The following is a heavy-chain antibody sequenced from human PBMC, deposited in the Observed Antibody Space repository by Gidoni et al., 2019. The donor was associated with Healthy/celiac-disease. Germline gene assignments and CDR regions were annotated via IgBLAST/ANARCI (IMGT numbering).Heavy chain of an antibody. Sequence: QVQLVQSGAEVKKPGASVKVSCTASGYPFTGYYMHWVRQAPGQGLEWMGRINPNSGGTNYAQKFQGRVTMTRDTSISTAYMELSRLRSDDTAVYYCARECSFTVTTCGLNWGQGTLVTVSS. CDR1: GYPFTGYY. CDR3: ARECSFTVTTCGLN. J-gene: IGHJ4*02. D-gene: IGHD4-17*01. CDR2: INPNSGGT. V-gene: IGHV1-2*06.